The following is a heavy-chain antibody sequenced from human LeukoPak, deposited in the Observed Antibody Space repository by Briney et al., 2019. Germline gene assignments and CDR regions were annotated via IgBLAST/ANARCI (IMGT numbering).Heavy chain of an antibody. CDR2: INPSGGST. Sequence: ASVKVSCKASGYTFTSYYIHWVRQAPGQGLEWMGIINPSGGSTTYAQKFQGRVAMTRDTSTSTVYMELSSLSSADTAVYYCARGLQLSPRSAFDIWGQGTLVTVSS. CDR3: ARGLQLSPRSAFDI. D-gene: IGHD6-13*01. J-gene: IGHJ3*02. V-gene: IGHV1-46*01. CDR1: GYTFTSYY.